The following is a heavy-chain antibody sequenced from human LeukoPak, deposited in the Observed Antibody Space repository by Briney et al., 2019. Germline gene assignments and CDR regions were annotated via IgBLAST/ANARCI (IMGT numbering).Heavy chain of an antibody. D-gene: IGHD1-14*01. CDR3: ARLDYNFGTN. CDR2: IYYSGAT. J-gene: IGHJ4*02. CDR1: GDSINSSSYY. V-gene: IGHV4-39*01. Sequence: PSETLSLTCTVSGDSINSSSYYWGWIRQPPGKGLEWIGNIYYSGATYYNPSLKGRVTISIDTSKNQFSLRLSSVTAADTALYYCARLDYNFGTNWGQGALVTVSP.